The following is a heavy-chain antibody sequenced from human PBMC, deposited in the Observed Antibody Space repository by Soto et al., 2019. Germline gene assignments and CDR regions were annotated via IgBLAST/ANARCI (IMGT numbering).Heavy chain of an antibody. CDR1: GFDASVNF. J-gene: IGHJ6*02. V-gene: IGHV3-66*01. CDR3: VRENYYYGMDS. Sequence: GGSLRLSCAASGFDASVNFMTWVRQAPGKGLEWVTAINNAGTTFYADSVKGRFSISRDDSKNTLYLQMNSLRVEDTAMFYCVRENYYYGMDSWGQGSWVTGPS. CDR2: INNAGTT.